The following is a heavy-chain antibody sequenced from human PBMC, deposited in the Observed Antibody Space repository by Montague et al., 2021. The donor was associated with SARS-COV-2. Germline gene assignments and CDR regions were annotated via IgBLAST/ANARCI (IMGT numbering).Heavy chain of an antibody. CDR1: GGSISSYS. Sequence: SETLSLTCTVSGGSISSYSYSWIRHPAGKGLEWIGRIYTSGTTNYNPSLKRRVTMSVDTSKNQFSLSLSPVTAAATAVYYCAGGSGIINFYNAGMDVWGQGTTVTVSS. D-gene: IGHD3-10*01. V-gene: IGHV4-4*07. CDR3: AGGSGIINFYNAGMDV. J-gene: IGHJ6*02. CDR2: IYTSGTT.